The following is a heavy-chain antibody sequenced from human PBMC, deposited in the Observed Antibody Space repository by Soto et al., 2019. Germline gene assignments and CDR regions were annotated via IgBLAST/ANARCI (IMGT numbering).Heavy chain of an antibody. CDR2: ISAYNGNT. J-gene: IGHJ4*02. Sequence: QVQLVQSGAEVKKPGASVKVYCKASGYTFTSYGISWVRQAPGQGLEWMGWISAYNGNTNYAQKLQGRVTMTRDTSTSTAYMELRSLRSDDTAVYYCARDPKPYNWNIRGPFDYWGQGTLVTVSS. V-gene: IGHV1-18*01. D-gene: IGHD1-20*01. CDR1: GYTFTSYG. CDR3: ARDPKPYNWNIRGPFDY.